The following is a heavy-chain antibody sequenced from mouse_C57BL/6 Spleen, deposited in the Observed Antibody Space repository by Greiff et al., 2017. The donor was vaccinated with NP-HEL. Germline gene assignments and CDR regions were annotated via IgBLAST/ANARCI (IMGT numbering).Heavy chain of an antibody. CDR1: GYAFSSSW. J-gene: IGHJ2*01. V-gene: IGHV1-82*01. CDR2: IYPGDGDT. CDR3: ARGCWDRGYFDY. D-gene: IGHD3-3*01. Sequence: VQLQQSGPELVKPGASVKISCKASGYAFSSSWMNWVKQRPGKGLEWIGRIYPGDGDTNYNGKFKGKATLTADKSSSTAYMQLSSLTSEDSAVYVCARGCWDRGYFDYWGQGTTLTVSS.